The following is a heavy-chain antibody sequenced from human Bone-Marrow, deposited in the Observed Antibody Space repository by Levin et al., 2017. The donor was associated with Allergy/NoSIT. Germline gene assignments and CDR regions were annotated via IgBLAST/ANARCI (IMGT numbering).Heavy chain of an antibody. CDR3: ARGDYYDTNSIIVAYDL. D-gene: IGHD3-16*01. V-gene: IGHV4-4*08. J-gene: IGHJ2*01. CDR1: GGSFSDFF. Sequence: SETLSLICTVSGGSFSDFFWNWIRQPPGMGLEWIGYMKSSGTSNYNPSLKGRVSMSVDTSKNQFSLTLTSVTAADTAIYYCARGDYYDTNSIIVAYDLWGRGTPVIVSS. CDR2: MKSSGTS.